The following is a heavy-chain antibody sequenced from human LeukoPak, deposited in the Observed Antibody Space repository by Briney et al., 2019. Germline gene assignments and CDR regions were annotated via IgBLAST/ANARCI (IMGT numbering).Heavy chain of an antibody. CDR1: GYTFTGYY. D-gene: IGHD5-24*01. CDR2: INPNSGGT. Sequence: ASVKVSCKASGYTFTGYYMHWVRQAPGQGLEWMGWINPNSGGTNYAQKFQGRVTMTRDTSISTAYMELSRLRSDDTAVYYCARESRDGYNSYDYWGQGTLVTVSS. V-gene: IGHV1-2*02. CDR3: ARESRDGYNSYDY. J-gene: IGHJ4*02.